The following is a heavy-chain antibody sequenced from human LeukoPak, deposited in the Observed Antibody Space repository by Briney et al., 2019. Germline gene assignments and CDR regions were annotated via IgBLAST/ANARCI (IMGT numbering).Heavy chain of an antibody. CDR1: GFTFSSYW. CDR2: IQQDGSEK. J-gene: IGHJ4*02. Sequence: GGSLRLSCAASGFTFSSYWMSWVRQAPGKGLEWVANIQQDGSEKYYVDSVKGRFTISRDNDKNSVHLQMNNLRAEDTAVYYCARGGGMRSWYDFDYWGQGILVTVSS. D-gene: IGHD6-13*01. CDR3: ARGGGMRSWYDFDY. V-gene: IGHV3-7*04.